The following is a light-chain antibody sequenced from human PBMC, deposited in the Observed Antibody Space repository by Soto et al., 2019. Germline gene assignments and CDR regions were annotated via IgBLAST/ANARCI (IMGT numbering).Light chain of an antibody. CDR3: QQYNKWPQT. V-gene: IGKV3-15*01. CDR2: GAS. Sequence: DIVMTQSPATLSVSPGARDPLSRWARQSVSSNLAWDQQKPGQAPRLLIYGASTRATGIPARFSGSGSGTEFTLTISSLQSEDFAGYYCQQYNKWPQTFGQGTQVDIK. J-gene: IGKJ1*01. CDR1: QSVSSN.